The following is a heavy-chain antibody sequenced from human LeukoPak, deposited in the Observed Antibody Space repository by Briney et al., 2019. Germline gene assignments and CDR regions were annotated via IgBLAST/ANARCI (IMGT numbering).Heavy chain of an antibody. CDR3: ARVPYSSGWYYFDY. J-gene: IGHJ4*02. D-gene: IGHD6-19*01. CDR2: ISYGGSNK. Sequence: GGSLRLSCAASGFTFSSYAMHWVRQGPGKGLEWVAVISYGGSNKYYADSVKGRFTISRDNSKNTLYLQMNSLRAEDTAVYYCARVPYSSGWYYFDYWGQGTLVTVSS. V-gene: IGHV3-30*04. CDR1: GFTFSSYA.